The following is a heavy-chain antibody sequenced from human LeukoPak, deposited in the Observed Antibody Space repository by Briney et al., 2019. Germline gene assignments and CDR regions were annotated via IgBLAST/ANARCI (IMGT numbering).Heavy chain of an antibody. CDR1: GGTFSSYA. Sequence: SVKVFCKASGGTFSSYAISWVRQAPGQGLEWMGRIIPILGIANYAQKFQGRVTITADKSTSTAYMELSSLRSEDTAVYYCARDQPGPFYSSGWSRCYYGMDVWGQGTTVTVSS. CDR3: ARDQPGPFYSSGWSRCYYGMDV. D-gene: IGHD6-19*01. J-gene: IGHJ6*02. V-gene: IGHV1-69*04. CDR2: IIPILGIA.